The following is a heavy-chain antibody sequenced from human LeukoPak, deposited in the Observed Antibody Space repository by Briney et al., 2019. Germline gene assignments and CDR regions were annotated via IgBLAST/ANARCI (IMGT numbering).Heavy chain of an antibody. J-gene: IGHJ4*02. D-gene: IGHD2-15*01. CDR1: GGSISSGDYY. CDR2: IYYSGST. V-gene: IGHV4-31*03. Sequence: SQTLSLTCTVSGGSISSGDYYWSWIRQHPGKGLEWIGYIYYSGSTYYNPSLESRVTISVDTSKNQFSLKLSSVTAADTAVYYCAREGRRGLRDYYFDYWGQGTLVTVCS. CDR3: AREGRRGLRDYYFDY.